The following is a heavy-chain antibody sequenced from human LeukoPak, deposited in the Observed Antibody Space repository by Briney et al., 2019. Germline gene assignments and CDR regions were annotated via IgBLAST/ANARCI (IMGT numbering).Heavy chain of an antibody. J-gene: IGHJ4*02. CDR2: ISGSGGTT. CDR1: GFIFSSFA. D-gene: IGHD3-3*01. Sequence: GGSLRLSCAASGFIFSSFALNWVRQAPGKGLEWVSGISGSGGTTYYADSVNGRFTISRDNSKNTVHLQMNSLRVEDTAVYYCVKGLGMFGVLSRPDSWGQGTLVTVSS. CDR3: VKGLGMFGVLSRPDS. V-gene: IGHV3-23*01.